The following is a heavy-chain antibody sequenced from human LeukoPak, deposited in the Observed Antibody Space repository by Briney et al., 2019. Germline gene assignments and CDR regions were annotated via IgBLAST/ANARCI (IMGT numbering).Heavy chain of an antibody. J-gene: IGHJ6*02. Sequence: PSETLSLTCTVSGGSISSGGYYWSWIRQHPGKGLEWIGYIYYSGSTYYNPSLESRVTISVDTSKNQFSLKLSSVTAADTAVYYCARDKVDFWSGYYTGMQYYYYGMDVWGQGTTVTVSS. V-gene: IGHV4-31*03. D-gene: IGHD3-3*01. CDR2: IYYSGST. CDR1: GGSISSGGYY. CDR3: ARDKVDFWSGYYTGMQYYYYGMDV.